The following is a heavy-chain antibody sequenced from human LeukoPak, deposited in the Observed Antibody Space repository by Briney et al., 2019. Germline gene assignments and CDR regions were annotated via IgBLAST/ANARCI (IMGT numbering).Heavy chain of an antibody. CDR2: IYTSGST. D-gene: IGHD1-26*01. CDR1: GGSISSYY. J-gene: IGHJ3*02. CDR3: ARVPRLISGSFGAFDI. V-gene: IGHV4-4*07. Sequence: SETLSLTCTVSGGSISSYYWSWIRQPAGKGLEWIGRIYTSGSTNYNPSLKSRVTMSVDTSKNHFSLKLSSVTAADTAVYYCARVPRLISGSFGAFDIWGQGTMVTVSS.